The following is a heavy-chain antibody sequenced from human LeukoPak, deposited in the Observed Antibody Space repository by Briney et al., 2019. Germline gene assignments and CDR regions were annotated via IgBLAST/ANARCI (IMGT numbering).Heavy chain of an antibody. V-gene: IGHV4-4*07. Sequence: SETLSLTCTVSGGSISSYYWSWIRQPAGQGLEWIGRIYTSGSTNYNPSLKSRVTMSVDTSKNQFSLKLSSVTAADTAVYYCASQNFYSNYDPYYYYYMDVWGKGTTVTVSS. CDR1: GGSISSYY. D-gene: IGHD4-11*01. CDR3: ASQNFYSNYDPYYYYYMDV. CDR2: IYTSGST. J-gene: IGHJ6*03.